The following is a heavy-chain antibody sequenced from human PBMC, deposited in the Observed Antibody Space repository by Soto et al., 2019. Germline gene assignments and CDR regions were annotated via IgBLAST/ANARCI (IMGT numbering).Heavy chain of an antibody. D-gene: IGHD5-18*01. Sequence: QVQLQQWGAGLLTPSETLSLTCAVYGGSFSGYYWSWIRQPPGKGLEWIGEINHSGSTKYSASLKSRVTISVDTSKNQTSLKLSSVTAADTAVYYCARRRGYSFGHVAYVYYYYGRDVWGQGTTVTVSS. V-gene: IGHV4-34*01. CDR3: ARRRGYSFGHVAYVYYYYGRDV. J-gene: IGHJ6*02. CDR1: GGSFSGYY. CDR2: INHSGST.